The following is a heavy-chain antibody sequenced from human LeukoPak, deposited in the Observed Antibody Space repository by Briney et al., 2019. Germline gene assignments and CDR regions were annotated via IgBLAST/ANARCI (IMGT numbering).Heavy chain of an antibody. CDR3: AKEYCSSTSCYVSD. V-gene: IGHV3-30*02. CDR2: IRYDGSNK. D-gene: IGHD2-2*01. J-gene: IGHJ4*02. Sequence: GGSLRLFCAASEFTFSSYGMHWVRQAPGKGLEWVAFIRYDGSNKYYADSVKGRFTISRDNSKNTLYLQMNSLRAEDTAVYYCAKEYCSSTSCYVSDWGQGTLVTVSS. CDR1: EFTFSSYG.